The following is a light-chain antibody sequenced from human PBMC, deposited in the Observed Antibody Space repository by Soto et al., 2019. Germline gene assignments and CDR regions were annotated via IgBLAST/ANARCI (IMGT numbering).Light chain of an antibody. CDR2: GAS. Sequence: EIVMTQSPATLSVSPGDRATLSCRASQSVSSSVAWYQQKPGQAPRLLIYGASTRATGVPARISGSGSGTEFSLTISSLQSEDVAIYYCQQYTDWPPFTFGPGTQVYIK. CDR1: QSVSSS. CDR3: QQYTDWPPFT. V-gene: IGKV3-15*01. J-gene: IGKJ3*01.